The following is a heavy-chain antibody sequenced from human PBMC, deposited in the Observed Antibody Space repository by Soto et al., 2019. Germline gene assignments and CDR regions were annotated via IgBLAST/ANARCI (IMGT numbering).Heavy chain of an antibody. CDR3: ARSGPDYYFDL. J-gene: IGHJ4*02. Sequence: GASVKVSCKASGYTFTNYAMHWVRQAPGQRLEWMGWINTGNGNTKYSQKFRGRVTITRDTSANTAYMELSSLTSEDTTEYYCARSGPDYYFDLWGQGTLVTVSS. CDR1: GYTFTNYA. V-gene: IGHV1-3*04. D-gene: IGHD5-12*01. CDR2: INTGNGNT.